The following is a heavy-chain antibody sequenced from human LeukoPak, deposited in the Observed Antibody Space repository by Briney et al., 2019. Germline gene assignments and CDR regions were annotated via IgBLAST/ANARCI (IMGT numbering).Heavy chain of an antibody. D-gene: IGHD2-2*01. J-gene: IGHJ6*02. CDR1: GYTFTSYD. Sequence: ASVKVSCKASGYTFTSYDINWVRQATGQGLEWMGWMNPNSGNTGYAQKFQGRVTITRNTSISTAYMELSSLRSEDTAVYYCARFRCSSTSCYYYYGMDVWGQGTTVTVSS. CDR3: ARFRCSSTSCYYYYGMDV. CDR2: MNPNSGNT. V-gene: IGHV1-8*01.